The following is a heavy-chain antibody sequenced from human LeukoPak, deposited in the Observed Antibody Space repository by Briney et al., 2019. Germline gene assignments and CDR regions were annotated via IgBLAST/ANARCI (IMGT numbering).Heavy chain of an antibody. D-gene: IGHD5-24*01. J-gene: IGHJ3*02. CDR2: INPGGDNT. CDR1: GYTLINYY. V-gene: IGHV1-46*01. CDR3: ARIRDGYNDAYDI. Sequence: GSVQVSCKASGYTLINYYIHWVGQAPGQGLEGMGLINPGGDNTDYAQNFQGRVTMTRDTSTSTVYMGLSSLRSEDTAVYYCARIRDGYNDAYDIWGQGTMVTVSS.